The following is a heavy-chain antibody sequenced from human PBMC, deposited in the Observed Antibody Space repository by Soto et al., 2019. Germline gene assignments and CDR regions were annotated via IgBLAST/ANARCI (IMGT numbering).Heavy chain of an antibody. CDR2: IWYDGSNK. CDR3: ARDWGLEAFDY. Sequence: QVQLVESGGGVVQPGRSLRLSCAASGFTFSSYGMHWVRQAPGKGLEWVAVIWYDGSNKYYADSVKGRFTISRDNSKNTLYLQMNSLRAEDTAVYYCARDWGLEAFDYWGQGTLVTVSS. V-gene: IGHV3-33*01. CDR1: GFTFSSYG. D-gene: IGHD3-16*01. J-gene: IGHJ4*02.